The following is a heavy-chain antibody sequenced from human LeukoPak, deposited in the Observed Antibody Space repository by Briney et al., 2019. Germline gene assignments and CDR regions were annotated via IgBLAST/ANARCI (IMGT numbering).Heavy chain of an antibody. Sequence: ASVKVSCKASGYTLIGYYIYWVRQAPGQGLEWMGWINPNSGGTNYAQNFQGRVTMTRDTSISTAYMELSRLTSDDTAVYYCARELDLYFFDYWGQGTLVTVSS. CDR2: INPNSGGT. CDR3: ARELDLYFFDY. V-gene: IGHV1-2*02. D-gene: IGHD3-9*01. CDR1: GYTLIGYY. J-gene: IGHJ4*02.